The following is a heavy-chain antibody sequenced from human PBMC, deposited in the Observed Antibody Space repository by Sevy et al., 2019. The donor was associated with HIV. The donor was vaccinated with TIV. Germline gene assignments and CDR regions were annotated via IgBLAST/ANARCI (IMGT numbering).Heavy chain of an antibody. J-gene: IGHJ4*02. Sequence: ASVKVSCKASGYSFTTFSLHWIRQAPGQGLEWMGLIDPSGGATTYTRKFQGRVTMTRDTSTTTVYMQLTSLTSDDTAVYYCARANYYDSSGYPLYHLDFWGQGTLVTVSS. CDR3: ARANYYDSSGYPLYHLDF. CDR2: IDPSGGAT. CDR1: GYSFTTFS. D-gene: IGHD3-22*01. V-gene: IGHV1-46*01.